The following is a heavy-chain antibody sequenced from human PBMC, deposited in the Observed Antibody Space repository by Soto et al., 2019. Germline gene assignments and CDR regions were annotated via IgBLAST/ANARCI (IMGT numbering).Heavy chain of an antibody. J-gene: IGHJ4*02. V-gene: IGHV3-7*03. D-gene: IGHD4-4*01. CDR2: IRPDGSET. Sequence: EVQLVQSGGGLVQPGGSLRLSCVGSGFTFTDFYMNWVSQAPGKGLEWVANIRPDGSETNYVESVKGRFTTSRDNAKTSLFLQMNSLRADDTAVSYCAGWGGHDYNYWGQGILVTVSS. CDR3: AGWGGHDYNY. CDR1: GFTFTDFY.